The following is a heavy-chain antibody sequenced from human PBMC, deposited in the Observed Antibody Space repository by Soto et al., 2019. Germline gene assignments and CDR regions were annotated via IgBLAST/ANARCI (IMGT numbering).Heavy chain of an antibody. V-gene: IGHV1-3*01. J-gene: IGHJ6*02. CDR2: INGGTGQT. CDR1: RYTFSTYA. CDR3: ARGKGMEENYYYFGLDI. Sequence: QVQVVQSGAEVKKPGASVKVSCKASRYTFSTYAMHWVRQAPGQSLEWMGWINGGTGQTSYSQRFQDRVTITRDTAANTAYMELTSLTSDETAVYYCARGKGMEENYYYFGLDIWGQGTTVSVSS. D-gene: IGHD1-1*01.